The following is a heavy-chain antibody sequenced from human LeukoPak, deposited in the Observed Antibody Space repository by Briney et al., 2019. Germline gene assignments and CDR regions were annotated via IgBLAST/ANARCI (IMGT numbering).Heavy chain of an antibody. V-gene: IGHV3-23*01. CDR3: AKQGYTTSWLYFDS. CDR1: GFTFSSYA. Sequence: GGSLRLSCAASGFTFSSYAISWVRQAPGKGLEWVSVIGGSDGRTYYADSVKGRFTISRDNSKNTLYLHMNSLRAEDTAVYYCAKQGYTTSWLYFDSWGQGTLVTVSS. CDR2: IGGSDGRT. D-gene: IGHD6-13*01. J-gene: IGHJ4*02.